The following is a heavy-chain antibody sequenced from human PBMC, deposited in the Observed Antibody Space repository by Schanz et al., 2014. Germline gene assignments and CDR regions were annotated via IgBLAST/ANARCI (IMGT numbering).Heavy chain of an antibody. Sequence: QVQLVESGGGVVQPGRSLRLSCVASGFTFSSYDVFWVRQAPGKGLEWVAILWHDGSKKYYADSVKGRFTISRDNTKNSLFLQMNSMISEDTAVYYCAKYRGYYRVSGSYRELEYWGQGTLVTVSS. CDR1: GFTFSSYD. D-gene: IGHD3-10*01. V-gene: IGHV3-33*03. CDR2: LWHDGSKK. CDR3: AKYRGYYRVSGSYRELEY. J-gene: IGHJ4*02.